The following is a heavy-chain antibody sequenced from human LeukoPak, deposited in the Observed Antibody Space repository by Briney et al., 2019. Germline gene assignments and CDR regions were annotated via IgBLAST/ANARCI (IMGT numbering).Heavy chain of an antibody. CDR1: GGTFSSYA. V-gene: IGHV1-69*05. Sequence: VASVKVSCKASGGTFSSYAISWVRQAPGQGPEWMGGIIPIFGTANYAQKFQGRVTITTDESTSTAYMELSSLRSEDTAVYYCARDPGRGSYDYDSSGWLLDYWGQGTLVTVSS. CDR3: ARDPGRGSYDYDSSGWLLDY. CDR2: IIPIFGTA. D-gene: IGHD3-22*01. J-gene: IGHJ4*02.